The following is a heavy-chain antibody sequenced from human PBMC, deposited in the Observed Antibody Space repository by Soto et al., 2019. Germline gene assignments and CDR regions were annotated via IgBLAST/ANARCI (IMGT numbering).Heavy chain of an antibody. J-gene: IGHJ4*02. CDR2: ISYDGSNK. V-gene: IGHV3-30*03. Sequence: QVQLVESGGGVVQPGRSLRLSCAASGFTFSSYGMHSVRQAPGKGLEWVAVISYDGSNKYYADSVKGRFTISRDNSKNTLYLQMNSLRAEDTAVYYCARSPYSVSYLAYLDYWGQGTLVTVSS. CDR3: ARSPYSVSYLAYLDY. D-gene: IGHD1-26*01. CDR1: GFTFSSYG.